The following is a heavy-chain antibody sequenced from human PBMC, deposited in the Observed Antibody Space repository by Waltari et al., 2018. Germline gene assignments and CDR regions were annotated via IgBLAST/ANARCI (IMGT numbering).Heavy chain of an antibody. CDR2: TYYSGDG. V-gene: IGHV4-39*01. CDR3: ARQEGQQLVLYDH. Sequence: QLLLQESGPGLLKPSETLSLPCSVSVGSIRRPSYYWAWIRQPPGKGLEWIGSTYYSGDGYFNPSLESRVTISVDTSKNQFSLNLASLTAKDTAVYYCARQEGQQLVLYDHWGQGVLVTVSS. J-gene: IGHJ4*02. CDR1: VGSIRRPSYY. D-gene: IGHD6-13*01.